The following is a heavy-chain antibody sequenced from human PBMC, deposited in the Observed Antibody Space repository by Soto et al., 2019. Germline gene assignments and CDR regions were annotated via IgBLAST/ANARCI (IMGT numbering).Heavy chain of an antibody. CDR1: AFTFSNYY. D-gene: IGHD3-10*01. Sequence: EVQLVASGGALVQPGGSLRLSCAASAFTFSNYYMGWVRQAPGKGLEWLANIKEDGSDKYYVDSVKGRFTISRDNGKRSLYLQMNSLRAEDTAVYYCARWIRGTVDYWGQGTLVTVSS. J-gene: IGHJ4*02. CDR2: IKEDGSDK. V-gene: IGHV3-7*01. CDR3: ARWIRGTVDY.